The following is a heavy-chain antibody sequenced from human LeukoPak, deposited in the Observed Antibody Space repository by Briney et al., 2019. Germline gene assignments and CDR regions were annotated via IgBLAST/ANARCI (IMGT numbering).Heavy chain of an antibody. CDR2: ISSSSSYI. CDR1: GFSFSGYS. Sequence: GGSLRLSCAASGFSFSGYSMNWVRQAPGKGLEWVSSISSSSSYIYYADSVKGRFTISRDNAKNSLYLQMNSLRAEDTAVYYCARRDIVLMVYATDAFDIWGQGTMVTVSS. CDR3: ARRDIVLMVYATDAFDI. V-gene: IGHV3-21*01. D-gene: IGHD2-8*01. J-gene: IGHJ3*02.